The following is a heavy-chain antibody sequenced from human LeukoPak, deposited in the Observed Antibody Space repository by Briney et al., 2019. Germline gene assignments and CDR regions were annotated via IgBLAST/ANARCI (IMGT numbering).Heavy chain of an antibody. CDR2: IYSSGSI. Sequence: SETLSLTCTVSAGSISSYYWSWIRQPVGQGLEWIGRIYSSGSINYNPSLNSRVIMSVDTSNNQFSLKLSSVTAADTAVYYCARRDWNYWYFDLWGRGTLVTVSS. V-gene: IGHV4-4*07. D-gene: IGHD1-1*01. CDR3: ARRDWNYWYFDL. CDR1: AGSISSYY. J-gene: IGHJ2*01.